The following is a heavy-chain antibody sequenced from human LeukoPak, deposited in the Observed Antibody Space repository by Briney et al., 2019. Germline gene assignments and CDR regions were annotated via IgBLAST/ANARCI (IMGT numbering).Heavy chain of an antibody. CDR1: GGSISSSNYY. Sequence: KASELLSLTCTVSGGSISSSNYYWGWIRQPPGKGLEWIGNIYYGGNTYYNPSLKSRVTISVDTSKNHFSLKLTSVTAADTAVYYCAQNPSLRHFDYWGQGTLVIVTS. J-gene: IGHJ4*02. D-gene: IGHD2/OR15-2a*01. CDR3: AQNPSLRHFDY. CDR2: IYYGGNT. V-gene: IGHV4-39*02.